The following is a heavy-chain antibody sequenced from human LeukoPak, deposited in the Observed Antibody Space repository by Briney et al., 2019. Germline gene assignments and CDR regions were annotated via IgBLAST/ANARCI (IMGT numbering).Heavy chain of an antibody. CDR2: IYTSGST. CDR3: ARDTIYPAWFKYNWFDP. J-gene: IGHJ5*02. CDR1: GGSISSYY. V-gene: IGHV4-4*07. D-gene: IGHD3-9*01. Sequence: SETLSLTCTVSGGSISSYYWSWIRQPAGEGLEWIGRIYTSGSTNYNPSLKSRVTMSVDTSKNQFSLKLSSVTAADTAVYYCARDTIYPAWFKYNWFDPWGQGTLVTVSS.